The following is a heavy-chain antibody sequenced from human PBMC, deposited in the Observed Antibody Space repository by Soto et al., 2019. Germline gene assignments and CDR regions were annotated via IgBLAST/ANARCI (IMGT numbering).Heavy chain of an antibody. D-gene: IGHD3-10*01. J-gene: IGHJ6*02. Sequence: SATLSLTCAVYDWSFSGYYWSWIRQPPGKGLEWIGEINHSGSTNYNPSLKSRVTISVDTSKNQFSLKLSSVTAADTAVYYCARVSGIYYYGMDVWGQGTTVT. V-gene: IGHV4-34*01. CDR2: INHSGST. CDR1: DWSFSGYY. CDR3: ARVSGIYYYGMDV.